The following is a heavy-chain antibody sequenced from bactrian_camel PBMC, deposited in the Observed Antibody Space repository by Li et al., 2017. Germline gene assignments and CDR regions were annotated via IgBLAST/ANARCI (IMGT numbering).Heavy chain of an antibody. CDR1: GYTYSSYC. CDR3: AAVGVFPLDMSFSEALGSPLYSY. V-gene: IGHV3S6*01. D-gene: IGHD3*01. J-gene: IGHJ4*01. Sequence: HVQLVESGGGSVQAGGSLRLSCAASGYTYSSYCMSWFRQAPGKERERVAAVDSDGSTGYADSVKGRFTISQDHAKNTLYLQMNSLLPEDTGMYYCAAVGVFPLDMSFSEALGSPLYSYWGQGTQVTVS. CDR2: VDSDGST.